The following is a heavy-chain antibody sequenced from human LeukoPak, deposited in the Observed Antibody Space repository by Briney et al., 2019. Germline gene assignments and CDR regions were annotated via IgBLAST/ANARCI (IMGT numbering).Heavy chain of an antibody. CDR2: IIPIFGTA. CDR3: ARAGGSEVVITYYFDY. V-gene: IGHV1-69*05. CDR1: GGTFSSYA. J-gene: IGHJ4*02. Sequence: ASVKVSCKASGGTFSSYAISWVRQAPGQGLEWMGGIIPIFGTANYAQKFQGRVTITTDESTSTAYMELSSLRADDTAVYYCARAGGSEVVITYYFDYWGQGTLVTVSS. D-gene: IGHD3-22*01.